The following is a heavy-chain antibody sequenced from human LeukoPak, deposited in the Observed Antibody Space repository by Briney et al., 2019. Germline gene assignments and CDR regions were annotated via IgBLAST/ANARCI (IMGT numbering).Heavy chain of an antibody. J-gene: IGHJ4*02. Sequence: QPGGSMRLSCAASGFSISNFWMHWVRQAPGKRLVWVSRINSDGSSTTYADSVKGRFTISRDNAKNTLYLQANSLRAEDTAVYYCARGAARCSGGHCYPDWGRGTLVTVSS. CDR2: INSDGSST. CDR1: GFSISNFW. V-gene: IGHV3-74*01. D-gene: IGHD2-15*01. CDR3: ARGAARCSGGHCYPD.